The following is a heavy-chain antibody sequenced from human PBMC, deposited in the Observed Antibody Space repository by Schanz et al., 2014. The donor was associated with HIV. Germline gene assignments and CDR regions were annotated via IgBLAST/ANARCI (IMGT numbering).Heavy chain of an antibody. CDR1: GYTFTNYG. CDR2: ISGYIGNT. D-gene: IGHD2-15*01. J-gene: IGHJ4*02. V-gene: IGHV1-18*01. Sequence: QVQLVQSGAEVKKPGASVTVSCKASGYTFTNYGINWVRQAPGQGLEWMGWISGYIGNTNYAQNLQGRVTMTADTFTSTAYMELRSLTSADTAVYYCARGYCSGGTCYSGDYWGQGTLVTVSS. CDR3: ARGYCSGGTCYSGDY.